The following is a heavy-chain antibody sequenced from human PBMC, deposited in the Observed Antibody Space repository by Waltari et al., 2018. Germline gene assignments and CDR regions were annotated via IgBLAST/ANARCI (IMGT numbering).Heavy chain of an antibody. CDR3: ARVGRSRERYFDY. CDR1: GGTNCTGRCA. J-gene: IGHJ4*02. V-gene: IGHV4-30-2*01. D-gene: IGHD1-26*01. CDR2: IDHGGST. Sequence: QLQQQEAGSGQARPSQTLSRTGSGYGGTNCTGRCAWRGLRQPPGRSREWIGYIDHGGSTSNNPSLKSGVTISVDRSKNQFAQKLSSVTAADTAVYYCARVGRSRERYFDYWGQGTLVTVSS.